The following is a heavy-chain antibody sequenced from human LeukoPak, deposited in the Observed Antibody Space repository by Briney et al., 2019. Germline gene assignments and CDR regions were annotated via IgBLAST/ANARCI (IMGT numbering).Heavy chain of an antibody. Sequence: SLRLSCAASGFTFDDYAMHWVRQAPGKGLEWVSGISWNSGSIGYADSVKGRFTISRDNAKNSLYLQMNSLRAEDTALYYCAKMSGWYFLDYWGQGTLVTVSS. V-gene: IGHV3-9*01. J-gene: IGHJ4*02. CDR2: ISWNSGSI. D-gene: IGHD6-19*01. CDR3: AKMSGWYFLDY. CDR1: GFTFDDYA.